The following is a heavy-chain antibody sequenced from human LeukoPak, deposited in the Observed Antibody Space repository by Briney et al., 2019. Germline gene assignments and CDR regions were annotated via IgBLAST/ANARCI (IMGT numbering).Heavy chain of an antibody. Sequence: GGSLRLSCAASGFTFSSFAMSWVRQAPGKGLEWVSAISTNTGGRTYYADSVKGRFSISRDDSRNTVYLQMNSLRAEDTAVYYCSSTSLAWAGFDYWGQGTLVTVSS. D-gene: IGHD2-2*01. CDR2: ISTNTGGRT. J-gene: IGHJ4*02. CDR3: SSTSLAWAGFDY. CDR1: GFTFSSFA. V-gene: IGHV3-23*01.